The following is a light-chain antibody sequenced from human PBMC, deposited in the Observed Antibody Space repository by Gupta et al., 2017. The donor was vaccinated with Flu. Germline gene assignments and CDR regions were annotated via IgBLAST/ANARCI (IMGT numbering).Light chain of an antibody. CDR1: QSISNY. CDR3: QQYNSYSGT. V-gene: IGKV1-5*03. Sequence: DVQMTQSPSTLSASVGDRVTITCRASQSISNYLAWYQQKPGKAPKLLIYKASSLESGVPSRYSGGGSETEFTLTINSLQPDDFATYYCQQYNSYSGTFGQGTKVEIK. J-gene: IGKJ2*01. CDR2: KAS.